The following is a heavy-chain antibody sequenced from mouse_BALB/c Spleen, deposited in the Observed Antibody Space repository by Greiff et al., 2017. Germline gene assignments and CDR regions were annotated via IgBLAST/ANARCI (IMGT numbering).Heavy chain of an antibody. J-gene: IGHJ4*01. V-gene: IGHV2-5-1*01. CDR1: GFSLTSYG. CDR2: IWRGGST. D-gene: IGHD1-1*01. CDR3: AKNYLYGAMDY. Sequence: QVQLKESGPSLVQPSQSLSITCTASGFSLTSYGVHWVRQTPGKGLEWLGVIWRGGSTDYNAAFMYRLSITKDNSKSQVFSKITSLQADDTAIYYCAKNYLYGAMDYWGQGTSVTVSS.